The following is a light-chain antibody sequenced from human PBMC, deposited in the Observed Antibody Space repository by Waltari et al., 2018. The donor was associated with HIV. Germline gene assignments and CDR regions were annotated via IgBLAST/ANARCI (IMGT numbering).Light chain of an antibody. CDR1: SATIGGNY. CDR3: ATWDDSLSVVV. CDR2: RNN. Sequence: QSVLTQPPSASGTPGQRVTISCSGSSATIGGNYVYWYQQLPGTAPKLLIYRNNQRPSGGHGRFSGSQSGTSASLAIRGLRSEDEADYYWATWDDSLSVVVVGGGTKLTVL. V-gene: IGLV1-47*01. J-gene: IGLJ2*01.